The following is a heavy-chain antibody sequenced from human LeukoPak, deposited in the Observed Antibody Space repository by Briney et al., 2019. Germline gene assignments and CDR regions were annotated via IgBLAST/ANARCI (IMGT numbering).Heavy chain of an antibody. CDR3: ARQRNTMAVFDP. CDR1: GGSLSSHY. CDR2: IHDTGST. Sequence: PSETLSLTCSVSGGSLSSHYWSWIRQPPGKGLELIGHIHDTGSTFYNPSLRGRVTISLDTSNNQFSLKLSSVTAADTAVYYCARQRNTMAVFDPWGQGTLVTVSS. D-gene: IGHD3-10*01. V-gene: IGHV4-59*11. J-gene: IGHJ5*02.